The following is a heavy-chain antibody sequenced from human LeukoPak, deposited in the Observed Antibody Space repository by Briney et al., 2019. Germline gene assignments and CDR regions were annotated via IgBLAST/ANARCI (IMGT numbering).Heavy chain of an antibody. CDR1: GYTFTSYD. D-gene: IGHD5-18*01. CDR2: MNPNSGNT. V-gene: IGHV1-8*01. Sequence: ASVKVSCKASGYTFTSYDINWVRQATGQGLEWMGWMNPNSGNTGYAQKFQGRVAMTRNSSISTAYMELSSLRSEDTAVYYCASNRLTLWLNAFDIWGQGTMVTVSS. CDR3: ASNRLTLWLNAFDI. J-gene: IGHJ3*02.